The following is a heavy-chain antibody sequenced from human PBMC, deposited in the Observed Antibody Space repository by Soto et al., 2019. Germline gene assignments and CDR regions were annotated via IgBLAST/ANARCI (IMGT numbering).Heavy chain of an antibody. CDR3: ARHDGSRSTDY. CDR1: GGSISSDY. Sequence: QVQLQEWGPGLVKPSGTLSLTCTVSGGSISSDYWNWIRQPPGKGLEWIGYIHSGSTTYSASLRSRVTISVDTSTNQFSLKLSSVTAADTAVYFCARHDGSRSTDYWGQGTLVTVSS. V-gene: IGHV4-59*08. D-gene: IGHD3-10*01. CDR2: IHSGST. J-gene: IGHJ4*02.